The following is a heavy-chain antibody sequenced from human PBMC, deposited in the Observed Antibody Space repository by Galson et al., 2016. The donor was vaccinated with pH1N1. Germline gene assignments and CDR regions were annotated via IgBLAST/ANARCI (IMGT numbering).Heavy chain of an antibody. J-gene: IGHJ6*02. V-gene: IGHV1-2*06. CDR1: GYTFTGYY. Sequence: SVKVSCKASGYTFTGYYMHWVRQAPGQGLEWMGRINPSSGGTKYAQKFQGRVTITTVESTTTAYMELSRLTSEDTAVYYCARHLGYHYLHNVMDVWGQGTSVTVSS. D-gene: IGHD2/OR15-2a*01. CDR3: ARHLGYHYLHNVMDV. CDR2: INPSSGGT.